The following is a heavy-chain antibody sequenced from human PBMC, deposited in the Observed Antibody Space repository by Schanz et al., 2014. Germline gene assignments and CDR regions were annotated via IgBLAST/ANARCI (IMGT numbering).Heavy chain of an antibody. J-gene: IGHJ3*02. CDR1: GYTFTSYY. CDR2: INPSGGST. CDR3: ARDGYSVVVISPTESFDI. V-gene: IGHV1-46*01. D-gene: IGHD2-21*01. Sequence: QVQLVQSGAEVKKPGASVKVSCKASGYTFTSYYMHWVRQAPGQGLEWMGIINPSGGSTSYAQKFQGRVTMTRDTSTSTVYMELNSLRAEDTAVYYCARDGYSVVVISPTESFDIWGQGTMVTVSP.